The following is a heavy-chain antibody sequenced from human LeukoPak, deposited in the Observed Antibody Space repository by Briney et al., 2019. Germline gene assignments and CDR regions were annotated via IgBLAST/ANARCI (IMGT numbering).Heavy chain of an antibody. Sequence: GGSLRLSCAASGFTFSSYAMHWVRQAPGKGLEWVAVISYDGSNKYYADSVKGRFTISRDNSKNTLYLQMNSLRAEDTAVYYCARAPLFGVVPSWGQGTLVTVSS. CDR2: ISYDGSNK. CDR3: ARAPLFGVVPS. V-gene: IGHV3-30*04. CDR1: GFTFSSYA. D-gene: IGHD3-3*01. J-gene: IGHJ4*02.